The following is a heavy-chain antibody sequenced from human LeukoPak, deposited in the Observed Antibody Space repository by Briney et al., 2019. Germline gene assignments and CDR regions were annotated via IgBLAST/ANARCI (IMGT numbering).Heavy chain of an antibody. CDR1: GYTFTGYY. CDR3: ARGQQLVQKYYYYMDV. V-gene: IGHV1-2*02. CDR2: INPNSGGT. J-gene: IGHJ6*03. D-gene: IGHD6-13*01. Sequence: GASVKVFCKASGYTFTGYYMHWVRQAPGQGLEWMGWINPNSGGTNYAQKFQGRVTMTRDTSISTAYMELSRLRSDDTAVYYCARGQQLVQKYYYYMDVWDKGTTVTVSS.